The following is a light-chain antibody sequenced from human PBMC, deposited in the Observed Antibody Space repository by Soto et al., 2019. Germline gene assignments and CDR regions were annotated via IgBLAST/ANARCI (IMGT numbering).Light chain of an antibody. Sequence: EIVLTQSPGTLSLSPGEGATVSCRVSQSINSKSLVWYQRKFGQAPRLLIYNTSTRATGIPDRFSGSGSGTDFNLSLSGLEPEDFAVYSCQHYGGSFIFGPGTKVDFK. V-gene: IGKV3-20*01. J-gene: IGKJ3*01. CDR2: NTS. CDR1: QSINSKS. CDR3: QHYGGSFI.